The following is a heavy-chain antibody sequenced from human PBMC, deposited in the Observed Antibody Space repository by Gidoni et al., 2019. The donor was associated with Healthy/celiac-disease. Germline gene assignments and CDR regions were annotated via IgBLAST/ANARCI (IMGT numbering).Heavy chain of an antibody. CDR1: GGTFRGYA. CDR2: IIPIVGTA. CDR3: ARGHLLATTSYYYYGMDV. V-gene: IGHV1-69*01. D-gene: IGHD2-8*02. J-gene: IGHJ6*02. Sequence: QVQLVQSVAEVKKHGSSVQVSCKASGGTFRGYAISWVRQAPGQGLEWMGGIIPIVGTANYAQKFQGRVTMTADESTSTAYMELSSLRSEDTAVYYCARGHLLATTSYYYYGMDVWGQGTTVTVSS.